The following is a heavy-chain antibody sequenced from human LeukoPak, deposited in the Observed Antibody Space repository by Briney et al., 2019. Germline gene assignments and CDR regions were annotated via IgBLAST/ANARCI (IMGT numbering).Heavy chain of an antibody. CDR3: ALYSSGWIY. D-gene: IGHD6-19*01. Sequence: SETLSLTCAVYGGSFSGYYWSWIRQPPGKGLEWIGEINHSGSTNYNPSLKSRVTISVDTSKNQFSLKLSSVTAADTAVYYCALYSSGWIYWGQGTLVTVSS. CDR2: INHSGST. J-gene: IGHJ4*02. CDR1: GGSFSGYY. V-gene: IGHV4-34*01.